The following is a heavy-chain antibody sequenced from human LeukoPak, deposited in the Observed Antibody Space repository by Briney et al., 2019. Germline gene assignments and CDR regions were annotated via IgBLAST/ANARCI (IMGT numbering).Heavy chain of an antibody. D-gene: IGHD5-18*01. J-gene: IGHJ5*02. V-gene: IGHV1-69*13. Sequence: SVKVSCKASGGTFSSYAISWVRQAPGQGLEWMGGIIPIFGTANYAQKFQGRVTITADESTSTAYMELSSLRSEDTAVYYCASLDTAKQPLANHWGQGTLVTVSS. CDR3: ASLDTAKQPLANH. CDR2: IIPIFGTA. CDR1: GGTFSSYA.